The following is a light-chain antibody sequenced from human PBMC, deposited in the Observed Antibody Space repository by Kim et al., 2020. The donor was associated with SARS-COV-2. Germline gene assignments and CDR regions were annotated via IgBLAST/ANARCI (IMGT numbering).Light chain of an antibody. J-gene: IGLJ3*02. V-gene: IGLV1-40*01. CDR3: QSYDSSLTGSV. Sequence: QRVTISCTGSSSNIGAGYGVHWYQQLPGTAPNLLIYDNNNRPSGVPDRFSGSKSGTSASLAITGLQAEDEADYYCQSYDSSLTGSVFGGGTQLTVL. CDR1: SSNIGAGYG. CDR2: DNN.